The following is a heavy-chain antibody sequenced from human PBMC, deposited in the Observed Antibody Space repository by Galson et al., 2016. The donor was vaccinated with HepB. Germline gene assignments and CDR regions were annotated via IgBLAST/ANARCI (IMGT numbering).Heavy chain of an antibody. CDR2: TYYRSKWLN. J-gene: IGHJ3*01. CDR1: GDSVSSNSGT. D-gene: IGHD3-3*01. Sequence: CAISGDSVSSNSGTWNWLRQSPSRGLEWLGRTYYRSKWLNDYAGSVKSRITINPDTSKNQVSLQLNSVTPEDTAVYYCARKPPRFDAFDLWGQGTMITVSS. CDR3: ARKPPRFDAFDL. V-gene: IGHV6-1*01.